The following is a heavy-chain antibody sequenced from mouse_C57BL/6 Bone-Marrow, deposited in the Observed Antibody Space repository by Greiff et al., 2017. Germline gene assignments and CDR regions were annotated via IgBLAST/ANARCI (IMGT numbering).Heavy chain of an antibody. CDR2: IDPSDSYT. J-gene: IGHJ2*01. CDR1: GYTFTSYW. D-gene: IGHD2-3*01. V-gene: IGHV1-69*01. Sequence: VQLLQPGAELVMPGASVKLSCKASGYTFTSYWMHWVKQRPGQGLEWIGEIDPSDSYTTTNQKFKGKSTLTVAKYSRQAYMQHSSLTADDSSVYYCARCYDGPYDIDYWGQGTTLTVSS. CDR3: ARCYDGPYDIDY.